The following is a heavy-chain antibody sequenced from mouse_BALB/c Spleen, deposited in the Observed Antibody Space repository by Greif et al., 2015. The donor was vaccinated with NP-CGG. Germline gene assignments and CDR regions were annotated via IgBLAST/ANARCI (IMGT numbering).Heavy chain of an antibody. J-gene: IGHJ1*01. D-gene: IGHD2-1*01. CDR3: ARVGNYDWYFDV. CDR1: GYTFTSYT. CDR2: INPSSGYT. V-gene: IGHV1-4*02. Sequence: VQLQQSAAELARPGASVKMSCKASGYTFTSYTMHWVKQRPGQGLEWIGYINPSSGYTEYNQKFKDKTTLTADKSSSTAYMQLSSLTSEDSAVYYCARVGNYDWYFDVWGAGTTVTVSS.